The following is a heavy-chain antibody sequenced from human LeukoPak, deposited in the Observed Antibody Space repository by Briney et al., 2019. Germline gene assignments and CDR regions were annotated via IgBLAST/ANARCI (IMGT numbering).Heavy chain of an antibody. Sequence: PSEALSLTCAVYGGSFSGYYWSWIRQPPGKGLEWIGEINHSGSINYNPSLKSRVTISVDTSKNQFSLKLSSVTAADTAVYYCARGLGLLIDYWGQGTLVTVSS. CDR2: INHSGSI. V-gene: IGHV4-34*01. D-gene: IGHD2-21*01. J-gene: IGHJ4*02. CDR3: ARGLGLLIDY. CDR1: GGSFSGYY.